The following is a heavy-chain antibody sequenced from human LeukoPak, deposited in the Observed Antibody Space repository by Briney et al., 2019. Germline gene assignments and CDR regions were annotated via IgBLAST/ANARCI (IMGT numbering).Heavy chain of an antibody. Sequence: GGSLRLSCVASGFTLSSYSMNWVRQAPGKGLEWASYISGNNDNIHYADSVKGRFTISRDNAKNSLYLQMSSGRAEDTAVYYCVRDYHWRFDYWGQGTLVTVSS. V-gene: IGHV3-48*01. CDR2: ISGNNDNI. CDR1: GFTLSSYS. J-gene: IGHJ4*02. CDR3: VRDYHWRFDY.